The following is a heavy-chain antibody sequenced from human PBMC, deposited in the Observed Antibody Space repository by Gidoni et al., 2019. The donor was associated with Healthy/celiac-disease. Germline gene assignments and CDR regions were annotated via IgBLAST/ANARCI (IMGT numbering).Heavy chain of an antibody. CDR3: ARDYYDSSGEGMNRYYYYGMDV. CDR2: IYHSGST. Sequence: QVQLQESGPGLVKPSETLSLTCAVSGYSISSGYYWGWIRQPPGKGLELIGSIYHSGSTSYNPSLKSRVTISVDTSKNQFSLKLSSVTAADTAVYYCARDYYDSSGEGMNRYYYYGMDVWGQGTTVTVSS. V-gene: IGHV4-38-2*02. D-gene: IGHD3-22*01. CDR1: GYSISSGYY. J-gene: IGHJ6*02.